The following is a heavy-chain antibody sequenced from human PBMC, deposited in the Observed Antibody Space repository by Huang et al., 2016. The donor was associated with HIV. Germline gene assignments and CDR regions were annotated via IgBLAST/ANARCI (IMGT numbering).Heavy chain of an antibody. CDR2: IYTSGST. CDR3: AREALRPGAGIKGYFDY. Sequence: QVQLQESGPGLVKPSQTLSLTCTVSGGSINSVTYYWSWIRQPAGKGLEWIGHIYTSGSTNHNPSLKSRFTISVDTSKNQFSLKLSSVTAADTAVYYCAREALRPGAGIKGYFDYWGPGTRVTVSS. CDR1: GGSINSVTYY. D-gene: IGHD6-19*01. J-gene: IGHJ4*02. V-gene: IGHV4-61*09.